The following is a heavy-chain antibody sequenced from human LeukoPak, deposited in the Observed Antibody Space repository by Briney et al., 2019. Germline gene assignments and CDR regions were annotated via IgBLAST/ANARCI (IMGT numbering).Heavy chain of an antibody. CDR1: GYTLTELS. J-gene: IGHJ4*02. Sequence: ASVKVSCKVSGYTLTELSMHWVRQAPGKGLEWMGGFDPEDGETIYAQKFQGRVTMTEDTSTDTAYMELGSLRSEDTAVYYCATRSYYARGVYFDYWGQGTLVTVSS. CDR2: FDPEDGET. D-gene: IGHD3-10*01. V-gene: IGHV1-24*01. CDR3: ATRSYYARGVYFDY.